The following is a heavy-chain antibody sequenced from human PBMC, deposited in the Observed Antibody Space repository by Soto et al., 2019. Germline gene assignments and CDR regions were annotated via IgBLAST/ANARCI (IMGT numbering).Heavy chain of an antibody. CDR3: ASKAGLVSLDTPEFDP. CDR1: GFTFSSYA. D-gene: IGHD3-16*01. J-gene: IGHJ5*02. V-gene: IGHV3-23*01. Sequence: GGSLRLSCATSGFTFSSYAMIWVRQAPGKGLEWVSVISGSDSSTYYADSVKGRFTISRDNSKNTLFLQMNSLRGEDTAVYYCASKAGLVSLDTPEFDPWGQGTLVTVSS. CDR2: ISGSDSST.